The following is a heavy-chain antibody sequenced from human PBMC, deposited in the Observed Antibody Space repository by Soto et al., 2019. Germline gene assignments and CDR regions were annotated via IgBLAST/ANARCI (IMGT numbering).Heavy chain of an antibody. J-gene: IGHJ3*02. V-gene: IGHV1-18*01. CDR2: ISAYNGNT. CDR1: GYTFTSYG. CDR3: SRVPSYCSGGSCYSDAFDI. D-gene: IGHD2-15*01. Sequence: AASVKVSCKASGYTFTSYGISWVRQAPGQGLEWMGWISAYNGNTNYAQKLQGRVTMTTDTSTSTAYMELRSLRSDDTAVYYCSRVPSYCSGGSCYSDAFDIWGQGTMVTVSS.